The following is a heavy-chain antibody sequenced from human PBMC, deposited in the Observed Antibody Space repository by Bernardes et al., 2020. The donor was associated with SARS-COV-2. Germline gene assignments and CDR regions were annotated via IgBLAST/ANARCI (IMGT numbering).Heavy chain of an antibody. Sequence: LSLTCTVSGGSVSRNSWTWIRQPPGKGLEWIGYMSYNGNTNYNPSLQSRVSMLVDMSKNQFILRLTSVTAADTAVYYCAREGGDYSWFDPWGQGILVTVSS. D-gene: IGHD4-17*01. CDR2: MSYNGNT. CDR3: AREGGDYSWFDP. J-gene: IGHJ5*02. V-gene: IGHV4-59*02. CDR1: GGSVSRNS.